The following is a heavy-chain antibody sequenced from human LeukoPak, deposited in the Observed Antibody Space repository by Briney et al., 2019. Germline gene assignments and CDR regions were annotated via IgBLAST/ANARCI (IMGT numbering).Heavy chain of an antibody. CDR1: GVPVTTDY. J-gene: IGHJ5*02. D-gene: IGHD3-3*01. Sequence: SETLSLTCTISGVPVTTDYWSWIRQPPGKGLKWIGYIYHSGSTNYNPSLQSRVSMSLDRSKSQLSLNLTSVTAADTAVYFCARNRGGYYDFRCGYYPNWFDPWGQGILVTVSS. CDR3: ARNRGGYYDFRCGYYPNWFDP. V-gene: IGHV4-59*02. CDR2: IYHSGST.